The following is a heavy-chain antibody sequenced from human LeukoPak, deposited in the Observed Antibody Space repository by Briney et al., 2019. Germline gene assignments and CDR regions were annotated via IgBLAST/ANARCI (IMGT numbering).Heavy chain of an antibody. Sequence: NPSETLSLTCTVSGGSINSHYWSWIRQPPGKGLQWIGDIYYSERTNYNPSLRSRVTISVDTSKNQLSLKLTSVLAADTAMYYCVRRDNTGWNYFDHWGQGILVTVS. CDR3: VRRDNTGWNYFDH. J-gene: IGHJ4*02. CDR1: GGSINSHY. D-gene: IGHD6-19*01. CDR2: IYYSERT. V-gene: IGHV4-59*08.